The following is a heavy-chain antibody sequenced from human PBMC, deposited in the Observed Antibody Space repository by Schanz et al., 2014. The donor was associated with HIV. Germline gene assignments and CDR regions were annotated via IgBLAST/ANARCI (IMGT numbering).Heavy chain of an antibody. CDR3: ARFANWAFDI. V-gene: IGHV3-66*02. J-gene: IGHJ3*02. Sequence: DVQILESGGGLVQPGGSRRLSCAVSGLPFSTSAMSWVRQAPGRGLEWVSVIYSGGTTYYADSVKGRFTISRDNSKNTLYLQMDSLRSEDTAVYYCARFANWAFDIWGQGTTVTVSS. CDR2: IYSGGTT. D-gene: IGHD1-1*01. CDR1: GLPFSTSA.